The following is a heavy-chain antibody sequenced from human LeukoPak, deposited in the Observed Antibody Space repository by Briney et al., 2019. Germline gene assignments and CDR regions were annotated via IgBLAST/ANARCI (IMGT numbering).Heavy chain of an antibody. CDR2: ISGSGGST. CDR3: AKGLRYCSSTSCYASYYYYGMDV. J-gene: IGHJ6*02. CDR1: GFTFSSYA. D-gene: IGHD2-2*01. Sequence: GGSLRLSCAASGFTFSSYAMSWVRQAPGKGLEWVSAISGSGGSTYYADSVKGRLTISRDNSKNTLYLQMNSLRAEDTAVYYCAKGLRYCSSTSCYASYYYYGMDVWGQGTTVTVSS. V-gene: IGHV3-23*01.